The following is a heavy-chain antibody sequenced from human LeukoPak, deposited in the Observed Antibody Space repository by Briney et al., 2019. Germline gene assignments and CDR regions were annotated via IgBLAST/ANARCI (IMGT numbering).Heavy chain of an antibody. J-gene: IGHJ6*02. V-gene: IGHV3-74*01. CDR3: ARDLGGKSSSWYLTGYYYYGMDV. CDR2: INSDGSSI. D-gene: IGHD6-13*01. Sequence: GGSLRLSCAASGFTFSSHWMHWVRQAPGKGLVWVSRINSDGSSISYADSVKGRFTISRDNAKNTLYLQMNSLRAEDTAVYYCARDLGGKSSSWYLTGYYYYGMDVWGQGTTVTVSS. CDR1: GFTFSSHW.